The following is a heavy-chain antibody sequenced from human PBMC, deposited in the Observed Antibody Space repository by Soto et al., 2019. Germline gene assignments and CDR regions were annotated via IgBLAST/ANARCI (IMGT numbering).Heavy chain of an antibody. CDR2: IYYSGST. Sequence: PSETLSLTCTVSGGSISSGDYYWSWIRQPPGKGLEWIGYIYYSGSTYYNPSLKSRVTISVDTSKNQFSLKLSSVTAADTAVYYCASNCGGDCYQGQLFDYWGQGTLVTVSS. J-gene: IGHJ4*02. CDR1: GGSISSGDYY. V-gene: IGHV4-30-4*01. D-gene: IGHD2-21*02. CDR3: ASNCGGDCYQGQLFDY.